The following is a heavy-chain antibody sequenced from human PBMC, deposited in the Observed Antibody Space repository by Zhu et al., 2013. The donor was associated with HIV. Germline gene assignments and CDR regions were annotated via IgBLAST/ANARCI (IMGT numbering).Heavy chain of an antibody. J-gene: IGHJ5*02. CDR1: GYSISSGYV. Sequence: QVQLQESGPGLVKPSETLSLTCAVSGYSISSGYVLGLDPAAPRKGLEWIGSIYHSGSTYYNPSLKSRVTISVDTSKNQFSLKLSSVTAADTAVYYCARDPSLDGINWFDPWGQGTLVTVSS. D-gene: IGHD1-1*01. CDR3: ARDPSLDGINWFDP. V-gene: IGHV4-38-2*02. CDR2: IYHSGST.